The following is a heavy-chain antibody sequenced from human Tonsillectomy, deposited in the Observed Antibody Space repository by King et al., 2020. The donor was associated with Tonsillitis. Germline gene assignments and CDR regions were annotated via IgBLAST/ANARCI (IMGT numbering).Heavy chain of an antibody. CDR2: TSYDGSNK. Sequence: VQLVESGGGVVQPGRSLRLSCAASGFTFSAYGMHWVRQAPGKGLEWVAVTSYDGSNKYYAVSVKGRFSISRDSSNNTLYLQMNSLRAEDTAVYYCAKDGRAWAGNPTAPFDYWGQGTLVTVSS. V-gene: IGHV3-30*18. CDR1: GFTFSAYG. CDR3: AKDGRAWAGNPTAPFDY. J-gene: IGHJ4*02. D-gene: IGHD6-19*01.